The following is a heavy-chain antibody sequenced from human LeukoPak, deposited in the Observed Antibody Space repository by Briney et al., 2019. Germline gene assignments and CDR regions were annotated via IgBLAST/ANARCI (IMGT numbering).Heavy chain of an antibody. V-gene: IGHV3-30*18. Sequence: GGSLRLSCAASGFTFSNAWMSWVRQAPGKGLEWVAIISYDGSNKYYADSVKGRFTISRDNAKNTLYLQMNSLRTEDTAVYYCAKVGVAAQSEDFDSWGQGTLVTVSS. CDR3: AKVGVAAQSEDFDS. J-gene: IGHJ4*02. CDR1: GFTFSNAW. CDR2: ISYDGSNK. D-gene: IGHD2-15*01.